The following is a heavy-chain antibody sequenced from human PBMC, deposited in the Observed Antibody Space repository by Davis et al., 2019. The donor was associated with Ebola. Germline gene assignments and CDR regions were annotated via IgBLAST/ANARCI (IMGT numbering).Heavy chain of an antibody. D-gene: IGHD3-10*01. V-gene: IGHV1-18*01. CDR3: ARGITMVQGVTYFDY. CDR2: ISAYNGNT. CDR1: GYTFTSYG. Sequence: ASVKVSCKASGYTFTSYGISAVRQAPGQGPEWMGRISAYNGNTNYAQKLQGRVTMTTDTSTSTAYMELRSLRSDDTAVYYCARGITMVQGVTYFDYWGQGTLVTVSS. J-gene: IGHJ4*02.